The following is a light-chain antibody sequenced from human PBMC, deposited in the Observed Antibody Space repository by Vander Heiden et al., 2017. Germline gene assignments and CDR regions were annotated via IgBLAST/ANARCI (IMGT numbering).Light chain of an antibody. Sequence: IQMTESPSTLSASVGDRVTITCRASQSVSSYFSWYQVKPGKAPKLLIYSTSTLQSGVPTRFSGSGSGTEFTLTISSLQPEDVATYHCQQSYTYPCTFGEGTKVEIK. V-gene: IGKV1-39*01. CDR3: QQSYTYPCT. CDR1: QSVSSY. J-gene: IGKJ4*01. CDR2: STS.